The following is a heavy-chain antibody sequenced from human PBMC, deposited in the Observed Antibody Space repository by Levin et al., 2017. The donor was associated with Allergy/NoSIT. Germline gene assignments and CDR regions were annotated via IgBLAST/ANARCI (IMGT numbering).Heavy chain of an antibody. J-gene: IGHJ4*02. CDR3: AHSRAPRVIDY. Sequence: GSGPTLVKPTQTLTLTCTFSGFSLSTSGVGVGWIRQPPGKALEWLALIYWDDDKSLSPSLRTRLTITKDTSKNQVVLAMTNMDPVDTATYYCAHSRAPRVIDYWGQGTLVIVSS. D-gene: IGHD2-21*01. CDR1: GFSLSTSGVG. CDR2: IYWDDDK. V-gene: IGHV2-5*02.